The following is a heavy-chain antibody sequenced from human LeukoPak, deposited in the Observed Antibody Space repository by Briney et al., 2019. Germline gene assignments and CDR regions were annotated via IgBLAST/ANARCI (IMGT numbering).Heavy chain of an antibody. Sequence: SETLSLTCTVSGGSISSSSYYWGWIRQPPGKGLEWIGSIYYGGSTYYNPSLKSRVTMSVDTSKNQFSLKLSSVTAADTAVYYCARGEDRRWLQFGACFDPWGQGTLVTVSS. J-gene: IGHJ5*02. CDR2: IYYGGST. CDR3: ARGEDRRWLQFGACFDP. V-gene: IGHV4-39*07. D-gene: IGHD5-24*01. CDR1: GGSISSSSYY.